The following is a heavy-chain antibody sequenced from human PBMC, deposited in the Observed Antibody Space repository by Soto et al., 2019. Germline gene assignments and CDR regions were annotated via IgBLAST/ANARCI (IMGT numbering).Heavy chain of an antibody. CDR3: ARGDYGPSYHFDY. CDR2: IDYSTTT. CDR1: GGSVTSEGYF. V-gene: IGHV4-30-4*01. D-gene: IGHD3-10*01. Sequence: QVQLRESGPGLVKASQTLYITCAVSGGSVTSEGYFWHWVRQAPGKGPEWMGYIDYSTTTHYNPSLMGRITISMDTSKNHFSLLLTSVTAADTAVYFCARGDYGPSYHFDYWGQGSLVTVSS. J-gene: IGHJ4*02.